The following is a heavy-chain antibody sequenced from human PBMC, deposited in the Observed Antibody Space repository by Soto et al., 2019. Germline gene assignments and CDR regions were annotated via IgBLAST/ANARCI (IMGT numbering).Heavy chain of an antibody. CDR2: IIPIFGTA. CDR3: ARGLQDSFTPDIVATIGAYYFDY. CDR1: GGTFSSYA. D-gene: IGHD5-12*01. J-gene: IGHJ4*02. Sequence: ASVKVSCKASGGTFSSYAISWVRQAPGQGLEWMGGIIPIFGTANYAQKFQGRVTITADESTGTAYMELRSLRSEDTAVYYCARGLQDSFTPDIVATIGAYYFDYWGQGTLVTVSS. V-gene: IGHV1-69*13.